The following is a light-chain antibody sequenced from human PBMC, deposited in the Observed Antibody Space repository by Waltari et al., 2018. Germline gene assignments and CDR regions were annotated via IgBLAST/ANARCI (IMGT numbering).Light chain of an antibody. CDR1: QSISRA. CDR3: EHYVRLPAT. CDR2: GAS. V-gene: IGKV3-20*01. J-gene: IGKJ1*01. Sequence: EIVLTQSPGSLSSSPGERVTLSCRASQSISRALAGYQPKPGQAPRLLSFGASNRATGIPDSFSGSGYETDFSLTISRLEHEEFAVYDCEHYVRLPATFGRGTKVEIK.